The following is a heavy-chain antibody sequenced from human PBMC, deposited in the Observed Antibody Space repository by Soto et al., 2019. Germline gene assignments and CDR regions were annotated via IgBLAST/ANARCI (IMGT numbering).Heavy chain of an antibody. CDR2: ISAYNGNT. V-gene: IGHV1-18*01. CDR1: GYTFTSNG. D-gene: IGHD6-6*01. CDR3: ARENTASSHDCYSSSSNWFDP. Sequence: ASVKASCKASGYTFTSNGISWVRQAPGQGLEWMGWISAYNGNTNYAQKLQGRVTMTTDTSTSTAYMELRSLRSDDTAVYYCARENTASSHDCYSSSSNWFDPWGQGTLVTVSS. J-gene: IGHJ5*02.